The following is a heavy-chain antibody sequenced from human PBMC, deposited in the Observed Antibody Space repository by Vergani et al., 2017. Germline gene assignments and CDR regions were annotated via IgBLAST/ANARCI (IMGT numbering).Heavy chain of an antibody. CDR2: IIPHLEIT. CDR1: GGTFSSYT. D-gene: IGHD3-10*01. Sequence: QVQLVQSGAEVKKPGSSVKVSCKASGGTFSSYTISWVRQAPGQGLEWMGRIIPHLEITTLAQHLQGRVIITADKSTDTAYMELISLRSEDTAVYYCASSYGSGSFLDYWGQGTLVTVSS. CDR3: ASSYGSGSFLDY. J-gene: IGHJ4*02. V-gene: IGHV1-69*02.